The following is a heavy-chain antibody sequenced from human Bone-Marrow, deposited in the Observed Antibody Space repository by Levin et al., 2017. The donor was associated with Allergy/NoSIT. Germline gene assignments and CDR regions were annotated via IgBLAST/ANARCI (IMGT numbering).Heavy chain of an antibody. CDR3: ARDGGYQLIELRSYFDC. Sequence: NPSETLSLTCAVSGSSINTSYHCVWFRQPPGKGLQWIGSIFYNGKTHYNPSLRSRVTLSLYPSRNQFSLGLISVTAADTAVYFCARDGGYQLIELRSYFDCWGQGTLVTVSS. CDR1: GSSINTSYH. V-gene: IGHV4-38-2*02. J-gene: IGHJ4*02. CDR2: IFYNGKT. D-gene: IGHD1-26*01.